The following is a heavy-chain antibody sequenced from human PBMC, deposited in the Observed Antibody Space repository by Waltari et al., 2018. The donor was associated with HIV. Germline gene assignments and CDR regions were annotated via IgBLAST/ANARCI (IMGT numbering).Heavy chain of an antibody. V-gene: IGHV4-61*02. D-gene: IGHD3-22*01. J-gene: IGHJ3*02. CDR3: ARDRNYYYDSSGYFFNAFDI. CDR1: GGSISSGSYY. Sequence: QVQLQASGPGLVKPSQTLSPTCTVSGGSISSGSYYWCWIRQPAGKGREWIGRTYTSGSTNYNPSLKSRVTISVDTSKNQFSLKLSSVTAADTAVYYCARDRNYYYDSSGYFFNAFDIWGQGTMVTVAS. CDR2: TYTSGST.